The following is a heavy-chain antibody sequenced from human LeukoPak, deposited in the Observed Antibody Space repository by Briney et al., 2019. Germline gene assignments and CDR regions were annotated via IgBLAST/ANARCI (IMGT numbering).Heavy chain of an antibody. D-gene: IGHD2-15*01. Sequence: ASVKVSCNASGYTFTSYGISWVRQAPGQGLELMGWISAYNGNTNYAQKLQGRVTMTTDTSTSTAYMELRSLRSDDTAVYYCARGGYCSGGSCYSGYWGQGTLVTVSS. CDR1: GYTFTSYG. V-gene: IGHV1-18*01. CDR3: ARGGYCSGGSCYSGY. J-gene: IGHJ4*02. CDR2: ISAYNGNT.